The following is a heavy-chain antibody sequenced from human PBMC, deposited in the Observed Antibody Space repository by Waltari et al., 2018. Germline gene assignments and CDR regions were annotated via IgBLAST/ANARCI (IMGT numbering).Heavy chain of an antibody. V-gene: IGHV4-34*01. CDR1: RGSFTSSF. CDR3: ARGGAFAFDI. CDR2: INHSGST. D-gene: IGHD1-26*01. Sequence: QVQLEQWGAGLLRPSATLSLTSGVFRGSFTSSFWTWVRQPPGKGLEWIGEINHSGSTNYNPSLKSRATISVDTSRNQFSLKLFSVTAADTAVYYCARGGAFAFDIWGQGTMLTVSS. J-gene: IGHJ3*02.